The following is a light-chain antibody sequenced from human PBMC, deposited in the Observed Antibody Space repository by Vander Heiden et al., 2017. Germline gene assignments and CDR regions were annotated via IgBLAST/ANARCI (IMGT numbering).Light chain of an antibody. CDR3: QSYDSSLSGSV. CDR2: GNN. V-gene: IGLV1-40*01. J-gene: IGLJ3*02. CDR1: SSNIGAGYD. Sequence: QSVLTQPPSVSGAPGQRVTIPCTGGSSNIGAGYDVHWYQQLPGTAPNLLIYGNNNRPSGVPDRFSGSKSGTSASLAITGLQADDEADYYCQSYDSSLSGSVFGGGTKLTVL.